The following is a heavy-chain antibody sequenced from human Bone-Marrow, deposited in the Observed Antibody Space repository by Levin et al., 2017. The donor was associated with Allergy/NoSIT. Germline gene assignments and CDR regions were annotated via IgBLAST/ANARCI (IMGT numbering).Heavy chain of an antibody. CDR1: GYTFTSYG. D-gene: IGHD6-19*01. CDR3: ARAGARIAVAGHFDY. J-gene: IGHJ4*02. V-gene: IGHV1-18*01. Sequence: ASVKVSCKASGYTFTSYGISWVRQAPGQGLEWMGWISAYNGNTNYAQKLQGRVTMTTDTSTSTAYMELRSLRSDDTAVYYCARAGARIAVAGHFDYWGQGTLVTVSS. CDR2: ISAYNGNT.